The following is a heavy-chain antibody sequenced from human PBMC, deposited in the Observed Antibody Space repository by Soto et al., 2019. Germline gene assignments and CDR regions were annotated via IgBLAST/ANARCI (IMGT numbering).Heavy chain of an antibody. Sequence: QVQLVESGGGVVQPGRSLRLSCAASGFTFSSYAMHWVRQAPGKGLEWVAVISYDGSNKYYADSVKGRFTISRDNSTNTLYLQMNSLRAEDTAVYYCASGSRCAARRGWYFDLWGRGTLVTVSS. J-gene: IGHJ2*01. V-gene: IGHV3-30-3*01. CDR1: GFTFSSYA. CDR3: ASGSRCAARRGWYFDL. D-gene: IGHD6-6*01. CDR2: ISYDGSNK.